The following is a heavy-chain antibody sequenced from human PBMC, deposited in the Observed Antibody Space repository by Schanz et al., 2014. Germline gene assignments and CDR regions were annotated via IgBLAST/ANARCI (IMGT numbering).Heavy chain of an antibody. J-gene: IGHJ5*02. CDR2: IGGDASRT. CDR3: ARAPPLVRGIAGGFGP. D-gene: IGHD3-10*01. CDR1: GFNFITFA. Sequence: EVHLVESGGGLVQPGGSLRLSCAASGFNFITFAMSWVRQAPGKGPEWVSAIGGDASRTYYADSVKGRFTISRDNSKSTRYRQINSLRADDPAVYYCARAPPLVRGIAGGFGPWGQGSLVTVSS. V-gene: IGHV3-23*04.